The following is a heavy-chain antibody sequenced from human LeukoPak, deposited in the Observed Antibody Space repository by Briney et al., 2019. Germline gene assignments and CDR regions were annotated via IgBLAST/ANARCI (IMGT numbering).Heavy chain of an antibody. CDR1: GNTFSIYN. D-gene: IGHD3-22*01. J-gene: IGHJ3*02. Sequence: ASVKVSCKASGNTFSIYNMHWVRQAPGQGLEWMGIINPSGGTSYAQKLQGRITMTRDTSTSTAYMELSSLRSEDTAVYYCARGQPDPDYYDSSGSFFDIWGQGTMVTVSS. CDR2: INPSGGT. V-gene: IGHV1-46*01. CDR3: ARGQPDPDYYDSSGSFFDI.